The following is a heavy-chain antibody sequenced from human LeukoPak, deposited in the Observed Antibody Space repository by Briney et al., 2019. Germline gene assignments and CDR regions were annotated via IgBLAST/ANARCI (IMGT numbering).Heavy chain of an antibody. D-gene: IGHD3-10*01. V-gene: IGHV1-2*02. CDR1: GYLFTAYY. CDR3: ARDLTGSGSEIY. CDR2: INPNSGDT. Sequence: ASVRVSCKASGYLFTAYYMHWVRQAPGQGLEWMGWINPNSGDTNYAQKLQGRVTMTRDTSINTAYMELSRLRSDDTAVYYCARDLTGSGSEIYWGQGTLVTVSS. J-gene: IGHJ4*02.